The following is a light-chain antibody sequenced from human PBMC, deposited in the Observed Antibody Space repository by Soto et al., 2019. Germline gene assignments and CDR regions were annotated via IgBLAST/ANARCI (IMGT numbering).Light chain of an antibody. CDR1: SSDVGSYNL. Sequence: QPASVSGSPGQSITISCTGTSSDVGSYNLVSWYQQHPGKAPKLMIYEGSKRPSGVSNRFSGSKSGNTASLTISGLQAEDEADYYCCSYAGSSTMVFGGGTKLTVL. CDR2: EGS. V-gene: IGLV2-23*01. J-gene: IGLJ2*01. CDR3: CSYAGSSTMV.